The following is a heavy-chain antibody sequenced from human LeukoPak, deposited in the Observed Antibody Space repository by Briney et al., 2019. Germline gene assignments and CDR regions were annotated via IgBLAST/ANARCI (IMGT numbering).Heavy chain of an antibody. CDR3: AARVRGVISAFDI. CDR1: GYTLTKLS. D-gene: IGHD3-10*01. CDR2: FAPENAET. Sequence: ASVKVSCKVAGYTLTKLSMHWVRLAPGKGLEWMGGFAPENAETIHAQKFQGRVTMTEDSSTDTAYMELSSLRSEDTAVYYCAARVRGVISAFDIWGQGTLVTVSS. J-gene: IGHJ3*02. V-gene: IGHV1-24*01.